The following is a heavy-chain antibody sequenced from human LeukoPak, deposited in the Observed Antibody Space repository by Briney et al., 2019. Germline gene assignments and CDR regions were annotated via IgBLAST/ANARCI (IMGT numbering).Heavy chain of an antibody. CDR3: ARGGNYDYYYYFMDV. D-gene: IGHD3-16*01. J-gene: IGHJ6*03. CDR1: AYKSTNYC. CDR2: IYPDDSDT. Sequence: ESLKISCQGSAYKSTNYCIAWVRQMPGKGLEWRGSIYPDDSDTRYSPSFLGQVIISADRTSSSAYLQWSSLKASDTAMYFCARGGNYDYYYYFMDVWGKGTTVTVSS. V-gene: IGHV5-51*01.